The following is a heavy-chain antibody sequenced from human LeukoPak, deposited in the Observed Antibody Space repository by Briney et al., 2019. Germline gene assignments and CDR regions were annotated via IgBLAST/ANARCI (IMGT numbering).Heavy chain of an antibody. CDR1: GFTFSSYA. CDR2: FSVSDGIT. J-gene: IGHJ6*03. V-gene: IGHV3-23*01. CDR3: AKGSGWEASYFYYYMDV. D-gene: IGHD1-26*01. Sequence: GGSLRLSCAASGFTFSSYAMSWVRQAPGKGLEWVSGFSVSDGITYYPDSLKGRFTISRDNAKNSLYLQMNSLRAEDTAVYYCAKGSGWEASYFYYYMDVWGKGTTVTISS.